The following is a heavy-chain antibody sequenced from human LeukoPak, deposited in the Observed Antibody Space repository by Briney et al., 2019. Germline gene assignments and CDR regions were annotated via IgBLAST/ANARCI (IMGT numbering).Heavy chain of an antibody. J-gene: IGHJ4*02. D-gene: IGHD3-22*01. CDR1: GGSISSYY. CDR3: AKFPPDYYDSSGYHLTGY. CDR2: IYYSGST. V-gene: IGHV4-59*01. Sequence: PSETLSLTCTVSGGSISSYYWSWIRQPPGKGLEWIGYIYYSGSTNYNPSLTSRVTISVDTSKNQFSLKLSSVTAADTAVYYCAKFPPDYYDSSGYHLTGYWGQGTLVTVSS.